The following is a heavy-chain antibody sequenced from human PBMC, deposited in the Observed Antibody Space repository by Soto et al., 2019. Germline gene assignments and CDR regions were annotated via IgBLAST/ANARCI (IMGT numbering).Heavy chain of an antibody. CDR1: GFTFDDYA. CDR2: ISWNSGSI. J-gene: IGHJ3*02. Sequence: EVQLVESGGGLVQPGRSLRLSCAASGFTFDDYAMHWVRQAPGKGLEWVSGISWNSGSIGYADSVKGRFTISRDNAKNSLDLQMNSLRAEDTALYYCANTYYDSSRGSAFDIWGQGTMVTVSS. V-gene: IGHV3-9*01. D-gene: IGHD3-22*01. CDR3: ANTYYDSSRGSAFDI.